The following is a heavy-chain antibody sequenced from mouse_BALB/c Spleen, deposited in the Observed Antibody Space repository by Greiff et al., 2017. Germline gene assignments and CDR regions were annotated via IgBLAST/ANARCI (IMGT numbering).Heavy chain of an antibody. CDR3: ARAGGYDVGVWFAY. J-gene: IGHJ3*01. D-gene: IGHD2-2*01. V-gene: IGHV3-6*02. Sequence: EVQRVESGPGLVKPSQSLSLTCSVTGYSITSGYYWNWIRQFPGNKLEWMGYISYDGSNNYNPSLKNRISITRDTSKNQFFLKLNSVTTEDTATYYCARAGGYDVGVWFAYWGQGTLVTVSA. CDR2: ISYDGSN. CDR1: GYSITSGYY.